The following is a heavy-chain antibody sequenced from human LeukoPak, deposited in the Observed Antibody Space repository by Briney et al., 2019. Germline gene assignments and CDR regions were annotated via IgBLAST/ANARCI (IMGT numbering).Heavy chain of an antibody. Sequence: ASVKVSCKASGYTFTSYGISWVRQAPGQGLEWMGWISAYNGNTNYAQKLQGRVTMTTDTSTSTAYMELRSLRSDDTAVYCCARDHIVLMVYAIQDYYYYMDVWGKGTTVTVSS. V-gene: IGHV1-18*01. D-gene: IGHD2-8*01. J-gene: IGHJ6*03. CDR2: ISAYNGNT. CDR3: ARDHIVLMVYAIQDYYYYMDV. CDR1: GYTFTSYG.